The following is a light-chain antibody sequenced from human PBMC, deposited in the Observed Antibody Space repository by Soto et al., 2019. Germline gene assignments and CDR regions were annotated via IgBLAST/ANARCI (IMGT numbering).Light chain of an antibody. CDR1: SNDVGSYNL. V-gene: IGLV2-23*02. Sequence: QSVLTQPASVSGSPGQSVTISCSGTSNDVGSYNLVSWYQQHPGQAPKLMISEVTKRPSGVSNRFSGSESGNTASLTISGLQAEDEADYYCCSYAGASIFVVFGGGTKLTVL. J-gene: IGLJ2*01. CDR3: CSYAGASIFVV. CDR2: EVT.